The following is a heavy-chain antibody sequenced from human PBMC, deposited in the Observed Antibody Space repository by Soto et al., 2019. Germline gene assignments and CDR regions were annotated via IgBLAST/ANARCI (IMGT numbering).Heavy chain of an antibody. J-gene: IGHJ3*02. CDR3: ARTVRGVIIEDIDAFDI. Sequence: GGSLRLSCAASGFTFSSYSMNWVRQAPGKGLEWVSYISSSSSTIYYADSVKGRFTISRDNAKNSLYLQMNSLRAEDTAVYYCARTVRGVIIEDIDAFDIWGQGTMVTVSS. D-gene: IGHD3-10*01. CDR2: ISSSSSTI. CDR1: GFTFSSYS. V-gene: IGHV3-48*01.